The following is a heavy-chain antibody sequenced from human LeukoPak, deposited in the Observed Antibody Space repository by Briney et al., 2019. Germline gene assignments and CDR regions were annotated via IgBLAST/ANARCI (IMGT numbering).Heavy chain of an antibody. D-gene: IGHD6-6*01. V-gene: IGHV1-8*01. CDR1: GYTFTSYD. CDR2: MNPNSGNT. Sequence: GASVKVSCKASGYTFTSYDINWVRQATGQGLEWMGWMNPNSGNTGYAQKFQGRVTMTRNTSISTAYMELSSLRSEDTAVYYCASGGIAARTFDYWGQGTLVTVSS. CDR3: ASGGIAARTFDY. J-gene: IGHJ4*02.